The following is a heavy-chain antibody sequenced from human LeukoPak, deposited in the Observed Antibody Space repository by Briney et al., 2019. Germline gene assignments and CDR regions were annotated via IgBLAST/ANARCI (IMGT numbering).Heavy chain of an antibody. V-gene: IGHV1-18*01. Sequence: ASVKVSCKASGYIFTSYGISWVRQAPGQGLEWMGWISAYNGNTNYAQKLQGRVTMTTDTSTSTAYMELRSLRSDDTAVYYCARCPTYYYGSAPDYWGQGTLVTVSS. CDR3: ARCPTYYYGSAPDY. D-gene: IGHD3-10*01. J-gene: IGHJ4*02. CDR1: GYIFTSYG. CDR2: ISAYNGNT.